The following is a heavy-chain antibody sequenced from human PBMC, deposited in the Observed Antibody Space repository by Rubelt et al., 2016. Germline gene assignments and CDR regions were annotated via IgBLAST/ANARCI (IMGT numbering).Heavy chain of an antibody. CDR2: MNPNSGNT. Sequence: QVQLVQSGAEVKKPGASVKVSCKASGYTFTSYDINWVRQATGQGLEWMGWMNPNSGNTGYAQKFQGRVTMTRNTSISTAYMVLSSLRSVDTAVYYCARLSITIFGVVVYYYGMDVWGQGTTVTVSS. D-gene: IGHD3-3*01. J-gene: IGHJ6*02. CDR3: ARLSITIFGVVVYYYGMDV. CDR1: GYTFTSYD. V-gene: IGHV1-8*01.